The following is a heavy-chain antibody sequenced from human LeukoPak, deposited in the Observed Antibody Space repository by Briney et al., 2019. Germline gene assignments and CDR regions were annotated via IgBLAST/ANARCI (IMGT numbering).Heavy chain of an antibody. CDR2: ISYDGSNK. J-gene: IGHJ3*02. CDR3: ARELYYYDSSGYYPDAFDI. D-gene: IGHD3-22*01. V-gene: IGHV3-30-3*01. CDR1: GFTFSSYA. Sequence: GGSLRLSCAASGFTFSSYAMHWVRQAPGKGLEWVAVISYDGSNKYYADSVKGRFTISRDNSKNTLYLQMNSLRAEDTAVYYCARELYYYDSSGYYPDAFDIWGQGTMVTVSS.